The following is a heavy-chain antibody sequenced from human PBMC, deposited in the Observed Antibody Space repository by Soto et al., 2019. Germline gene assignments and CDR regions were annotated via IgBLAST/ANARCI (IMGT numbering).Heavy chain of an antibody. Sequence: QVQLVQSGAEVKKPGASVKVSCKASGYTFIGYYIHWVRQAPGQGLEWMGRINPRSGDTTYAQKFQGRLTMTRDTSISTAYMELSSLRSDDTAVYXXXRDGVGATPLGWFDPWGQGSLVTVSS. CDR2: INPRSGDT. CDR1: GYTFIGYY. J-gene: IGHJ5*02. D-gene: IGHD1-26*01. V-gene: IGHV1-2*06. CDR3: XRDGVGATPLGWFDP.